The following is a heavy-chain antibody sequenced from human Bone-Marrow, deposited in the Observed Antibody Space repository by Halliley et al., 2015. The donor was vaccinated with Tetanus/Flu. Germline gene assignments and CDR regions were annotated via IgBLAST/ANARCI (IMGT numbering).Heavy chain of an antibody. CDR3: ARNMGTTIFGVVSYYFDY. CDR2: ISVYNANT. J-gene: IGHJ4*02. D-gene: IGHD3-3*01. Sequence: QLVQSGAGVKKPGASVKVSCKASGYTFGTYGISWVRQAPGQGLEWLGWISVYNANTNYAQKFHGRVTMTTDTSTNTAYMELRSLTSDDTAVYYCARNMGTTIFGVVSYYFDYWGQGTLVTVSS. V-gene: IGHV1-18*01. CDR1: GYTFGTYG.